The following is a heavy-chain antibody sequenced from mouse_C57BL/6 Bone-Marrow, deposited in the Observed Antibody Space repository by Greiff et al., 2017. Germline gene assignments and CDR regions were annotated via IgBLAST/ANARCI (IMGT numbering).Heavy chain of an antibody. V-gene: IGHV1-50*01. CDR2: IDPSDSYT. Sequence: VQLQQPGASVKLSCKASGYTFTSYWMPWVKQRPGQGLEWIGEIDPSDSYTNYNQQFKGKATLTVDTSSSTAYMQLSSLTSEDSEFYYCGLDYDERFAYWGQGTLVTVSA. J-gene: IGHJ3*01. CDR1: GYTFTSYW. D-gene: IGHD2-4*01. CDR3: GLDYDERFAY.